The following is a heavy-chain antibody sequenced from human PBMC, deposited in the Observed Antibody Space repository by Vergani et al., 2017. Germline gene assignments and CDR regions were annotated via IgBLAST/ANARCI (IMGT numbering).Heavy chain of an antibody. CDR3: ARVAYSSSWYVDS. CDR2: IYTSGST. CDR1: GGSISSGSYY. V-gene: IGHV4-61*02. Sequence: QVQLQESGPGLVKPSQTLSLTCTVSGGSISSGSYYWSWIRQPAGKGLEWIGRIYTSGSTNYNPSLKSRVTMSVDTSKNQFSLKLSSVTAADTAVYYCARVAYSSSWYVDSWGQGILVTVSS. D-gene: IGHD6-13*01. J-gene: IGHJ4*02.